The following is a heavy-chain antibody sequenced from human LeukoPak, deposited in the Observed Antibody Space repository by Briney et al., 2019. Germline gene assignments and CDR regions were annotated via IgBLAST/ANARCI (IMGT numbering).Heavy chain of an antibody. J-gene: IGHJ4*02. V-gene: IGHV1-46*01. CDR3: ARGGGGDYILNY. CDR2: TNPSGGST. D-gene: IGHD4-17*01. Sequence: ASVKVSCKASGYTFTSYYMHWVRQAPGQGLEWMGITNPSGGSTSYAQKFQGRVTMTRDMSTSTVYMELSSLRSEDTAVYYCARGGGGDYILNYWGQGTLVTVSS. CDR1: GYTFTSYY.